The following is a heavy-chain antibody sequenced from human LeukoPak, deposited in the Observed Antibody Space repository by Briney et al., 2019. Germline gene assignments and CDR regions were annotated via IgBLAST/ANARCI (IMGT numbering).Heavy chain of an antibody. CDR3: ASSVVTPSPAFDY. J-gene: IGHJ4*02. Sequence: SQTLSLTCTVSGGSISSGDYYWSWIRQPPGKGLEWLGYIYYSGSTYYNPSLKSRVTISVDTSKNQFSLKLSSVTAADTAVYYCASSVVTPSPAFDYWGQGTLVTVSS. CDR2: IYYSGST. D-gene: IGHD4-23*01. CDR1: GGSISSGDYY. V-gene: IGHV4-30-4*01.